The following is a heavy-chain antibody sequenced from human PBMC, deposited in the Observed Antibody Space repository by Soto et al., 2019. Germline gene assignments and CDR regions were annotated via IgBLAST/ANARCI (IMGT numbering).Heavy chain of an antibody. V-gene: IGHV3-11*04. CDR2: ISNSGTTI. CDR3: ARDQLYYNDISGRPLNAFDV. D-gene: IGHD3-22*01. CDR1: GFTFSDYY. Sequence: GGSLRLSCAASGFTFSDYYMSWIRQAPGKGLEWFSYISNSGTTIYYADSVKGRFTISRDNAKNSLYLQMNSLRAEDTAVYYCARDQLYYNDISGRPLNAFDVWGEGTMVTVSS. J-gene: IGHJ3*01.